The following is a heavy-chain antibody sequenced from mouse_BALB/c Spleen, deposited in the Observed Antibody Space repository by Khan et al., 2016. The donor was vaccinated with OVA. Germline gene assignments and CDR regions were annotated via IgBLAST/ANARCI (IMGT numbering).Heavy chain of an antibody. Sequence: LVEAGPELVKPVASVKMSCKASGYTFTDYDIRWVKQRTGQGLEWIGEIYPGSGRTYYNEKFKGKATLTADKSSNTAYMQLSSLTSEDSAVYFCANIFYGNSYAMDYWGQGTAVTVSS. CDR3: ANIFYGNSYAMDY. D-gene: IGHD2-1*01. V-gene: IGHV1-77*01. CDR2: IYPGSGRT. CDR1: GYTFTDYD. J-gene: IGHJ4*01.